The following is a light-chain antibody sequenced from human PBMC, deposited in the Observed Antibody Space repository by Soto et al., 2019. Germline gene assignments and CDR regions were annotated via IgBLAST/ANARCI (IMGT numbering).Light chain of an antibody. J-gene: IGKJ1*01. CDR1: QSVTSTY. V-gene: IGKV3-20*01. Sequence: EIVLTQSPGTLSLSPGERATLSCRASQSVTSTYLAWYQQKPGQAPRLLIYGASSRATGIPDRFSGSGSGTDFTLNISRLEPADFAVYYCQQYGTSPETFGQGTKVEIK. CDR3: QQYGTSPET. CDR2: GAS.